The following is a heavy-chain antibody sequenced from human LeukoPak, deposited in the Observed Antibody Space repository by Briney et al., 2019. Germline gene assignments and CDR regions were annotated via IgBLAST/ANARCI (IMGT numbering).Heavy chain of an antibody. CDR3: ARAPGPFDY. V-gene: IGHV3-21*01. J-gene: IGHJ4*02. Sequence: PGGSLRLSCAASGFTFSSYAMSWVRQAPGKGLEWVSSISSSSSYIYYADSVKGRFTISRDNAKNSLYLQMNSLRAEDTAVYYCARAPGPFDYWGQGTLVTVSS. CDR2: ISSSSSYI. CDR1: GFTFSSYA.